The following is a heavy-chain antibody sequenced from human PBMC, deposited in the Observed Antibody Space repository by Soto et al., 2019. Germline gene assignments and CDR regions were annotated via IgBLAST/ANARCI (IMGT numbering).Heavy chain of an antibody. J-gene: IGHJ3*01. CDR1: GFGFSHAW. Sequence: EVQLVESGGGLVKPGGSLRLSCAASGFGFSHAWMGWVRQAPGKGLEWLGRVKSKADGGTTDYAAPVEGRFIISRDDSENTVYLQMNSLQSEDTAVYYCTTDPRDWGQGTMVTVSS. V-gene: IGHV3-15*01. CDR3: TTDPRD. CDR2: VKSKADGGTT.